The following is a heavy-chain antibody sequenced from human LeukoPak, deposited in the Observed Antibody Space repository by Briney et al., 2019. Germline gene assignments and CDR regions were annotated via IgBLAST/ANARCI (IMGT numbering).Heavy chain of an antibody. J-gene: IGHJ6*02. Sequence: ASVKVSCKASGGTFSSYAISWVRQAPGQGLEWMGGFDPEDGETIYAQKFQGRVTMTEDTSTDTAYMELSSLRSEDTAVYYCATDYEGSGSYLTPSYYYGMDVWGQGTTVTVSS. CDR3: ATDYEGSGSYLTPSYYYGMDV. D-gene: IGHD3-10*01. CDR1: GGTFSSYA. V-gene: IGHV1-24*01. CDR2: FDPEDGET.